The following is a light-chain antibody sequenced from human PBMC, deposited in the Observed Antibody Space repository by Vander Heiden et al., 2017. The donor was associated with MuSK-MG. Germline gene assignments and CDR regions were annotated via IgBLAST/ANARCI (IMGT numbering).Light chain of an antibody. J-gene: IGKJ4*01. CDR3: QQDNSWPLT. V-gene: IGKV3-15*01. CDR2: VTS. Sequence: EIVMTQSPATLSVSPGERATLPCRASQSVSTNLAWYQQKPGQAPRLLIYVTSTRATGIPARFSGSGSGTEFTLTISSLQSEDFAVYYCQQDNSWPLTFGGGTKVEIK. CDR1: QSVSTN.